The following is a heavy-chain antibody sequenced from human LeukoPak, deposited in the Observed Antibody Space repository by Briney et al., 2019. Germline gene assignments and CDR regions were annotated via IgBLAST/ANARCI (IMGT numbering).Heavy chain of an antibody. Sequence: PGGSLRPSCAASGFTFSSYSMNWVRQAPGKGLEWVSYISSSNSSIYYAGSVKGRFTISRDNAKNSLYLQMNSLRVEDTAVYYCARANPRDYWGQGTLVTVSS. CDR1: GFTFSSYS. V-gene: IGHV3-48*01. CDR2: ISSSNSSI. D-gene: IGHD1-14*01. CDR3: ARANPRDY. J-gene: IGHJ4*02.